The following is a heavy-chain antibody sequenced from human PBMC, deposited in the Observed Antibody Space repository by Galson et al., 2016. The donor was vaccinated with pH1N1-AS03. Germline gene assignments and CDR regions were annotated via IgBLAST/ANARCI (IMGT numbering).Heavy chain of an antibody. D-gene: IGHD5-18*01. V-gene: IGHV4-39*07. J-gene: IGHJ5*02. Sequence: LSLTCTVSGGSIRNSADYWGWIRQPPGKGLEWIGNVYYTGTPFFNPSLNSRVTISVDTSVSQFSLRLTSVTAADTAIYYCVVLTPGYTSGGGSVDHWGQGTVVTVSS. CDR3: VVLTPGYTSGGGSVDH. CDR1: GGSIRNSADY. CDR2: VYYTGTP.